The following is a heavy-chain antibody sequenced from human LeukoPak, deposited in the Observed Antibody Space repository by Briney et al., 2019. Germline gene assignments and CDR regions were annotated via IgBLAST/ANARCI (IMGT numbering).Heavy chain of an antibody. D-gene: IGHD3-3*01. V-gene: IGHV3-74*01. CDR2: INTDGRST. CDR3: ARDGAWGDFWSGYYPPGYYYMDV. Sequence: PGGSLRLSCAVSGFTFTNYWMHWVRQVPGKGLVWVSHINTDGRSTSYADSVKGRFTISRDNAKNSLYLQMNSLRAEDTAVYYCARDGAWGDFWSGYYPPGYYYMDVWGKGTTVTVSS. CDR1: GFTFTNYW. J-gene: IGHJ6*03.